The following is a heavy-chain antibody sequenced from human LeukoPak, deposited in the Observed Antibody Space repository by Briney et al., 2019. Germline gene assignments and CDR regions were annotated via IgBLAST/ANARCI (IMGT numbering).Heavy chain of an antibody. CDR2: ISGSGGGT. D-gene: IGHD1-1*01. Sequence: PGGSLRLSCAASGFTFSSYAMSWVRQAPGKGLEWVSGISGSGGGTYYADSVKGRFTISRDNSKNTLFLQMNSLRAEDSAVYYCATKRTPEGSNYYVMDVWGQGATVTVSS. J-gene: IGHJ6*02. V-gene: IGHV3-23*01. CDR3: ATKRTPEGSNYYVMDV. CDR1: GFTFSSYA.